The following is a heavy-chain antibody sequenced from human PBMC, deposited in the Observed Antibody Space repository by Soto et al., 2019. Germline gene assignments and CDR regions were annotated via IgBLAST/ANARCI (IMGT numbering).Heavy chain of an antibody. CDR1: GYTFTSYG. CDR3: ARAGRYFDWLLLPSWFDP. Sequence: ASVKVSCKASGYTFTSYGISWVRQAPGQGLEWMGWISAYNGNTNYAQKLQGRVTMTTDTSTSTAYMELGSLRSDDTAVYYCARAGRYFDWLLLPSWFDPWGQGTLVTVSS. CDR2: ISAYNGNT. J-gene: IGHJ5*02. V-gene: IGHV1-18*01. D-gene: IGHD3-9*01.